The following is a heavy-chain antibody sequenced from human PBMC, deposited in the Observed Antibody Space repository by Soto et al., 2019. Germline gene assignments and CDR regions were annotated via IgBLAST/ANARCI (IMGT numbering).Heavy chain of an antibody. D-gene: IGHD3-16*01. Sequence: QVQLVQSGAEVKKPGASVKVSCKASGYTFTNFGISWVRQAPGQGLEWMGWISAYNGNTNSAQKFQDRVTMTTDTSLSTAYMELRRRRSDDTAIYYCARGGPPIDYWGQGTRVTVSS. CDR3: ARGGPPIDY. CDR1: GYTFTNFG. J-gene: IGHJ4*02. CDR2: ISAYNGNT. V-gene: IGHV1-18*01.